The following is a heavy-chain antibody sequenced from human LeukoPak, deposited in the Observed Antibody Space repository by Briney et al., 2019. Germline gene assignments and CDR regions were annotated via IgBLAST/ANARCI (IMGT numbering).Heavy chain of an antibody. J-gene: IGHJ5*02. CDR2: ISGSGGST. CDR1: GFTFSSYA. CDR3: AKDSGVSSSPRWFDP. V-gene: IGHV3-23*01. D-gene: IGHD6-13*01. Sequence: GGSLSLSCAASGFTFSSYAMSWVRQAPGKGLEWVSAISGSGGSTYYADSVKGRFTISRDNSKNTLYLQMNSLRAEDTAVYYCAKDSGVSSSPRWFDPWGQGTLVTVSS.